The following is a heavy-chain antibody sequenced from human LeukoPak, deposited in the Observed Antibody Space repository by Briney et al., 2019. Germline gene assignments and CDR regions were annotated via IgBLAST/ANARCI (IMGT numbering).Heavy chain of an antibody. CDR3: ARSYD. J-gene: IGHJ4*02. CDR2: INQDGGEK. CDR1: GFTFSSYA. D-gene: IGHD5-18*01. V-gene: IGHV3-7*04. Sequence: PGGSLRLSCAASGFTFSSYAMSWVRQTPGKGLEWVANINQDGGEKYYVDSVKGRFTISRDNAKNSLYLQMNSLRAEDTAVYYCARSYDWGQGTLVTVSS.